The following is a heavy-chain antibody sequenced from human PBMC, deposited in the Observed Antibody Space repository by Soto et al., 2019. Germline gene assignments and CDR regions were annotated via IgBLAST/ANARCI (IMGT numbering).Heavy chain of an antibody. V-gene: IGHV4-31*03. CDR1: GGSISSGGYY. J-gene: IGHJ6*02. CDR2: IYYSGST. Sequence: SETLSLTCTVSGGSISSGGYYWSWIRQHPGKGLEWIGYIYYSGSTYYNPSLKSRVTISVDTSKNQFSLKLSSVTAADTAVYYCARDNANYYYYGMDVWGQGTTVTVSS. CDR3: ARDNANYYYYGMDV.